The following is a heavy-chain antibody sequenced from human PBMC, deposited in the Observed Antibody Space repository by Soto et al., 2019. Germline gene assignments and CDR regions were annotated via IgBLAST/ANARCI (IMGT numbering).Heavy chain of an antibody. CDR1: GGSISSGGYY. Sequence: QVQLQESGPGLVKPSQTLSLTCTVSGGSISSGGYYWSWIRQHPGKGLEWIGYIYYSGSTYYNPSLKSRVTISVDASKNQFSLKLSSVTAADTAVYYCARGVTMVRGVIHPPYFDYWGQGTLVTVSS. D-gene: IGHD3-10*01. J-gene: IGHJ4*02. CDR2: IYYSGST. V-gene: IGHV4-31*03. CDR3: ARGVTMVRGVIHPPYFDY.